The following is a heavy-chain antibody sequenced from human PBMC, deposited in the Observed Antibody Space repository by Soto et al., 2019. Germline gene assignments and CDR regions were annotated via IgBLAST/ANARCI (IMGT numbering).Heavy chain of an antibody. CDR1: GFTFSDYY. CDR2: ISSSTSHT. D-gene: IGHD1-26*01. CDR3: ARGRGAAADYFDF. J-gene: IGHJ4*02. Sequence: QVQLVESGGGLIKHGGSLRLSCTVSGFTFSDYYMTWIRQAPGKGLEWVSYISSSTSHTNYADSVKGRFTISRDNAKNSLFLQMNSLRAEVTAVYYCARGRGAAADYFDFWGQGTLVTVSS. V-gene: IGHV3-11*05.